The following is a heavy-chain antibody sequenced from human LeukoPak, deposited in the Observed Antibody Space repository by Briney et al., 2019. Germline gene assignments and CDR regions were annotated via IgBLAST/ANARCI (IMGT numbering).Heavy chain of an antibody. CDR3: ARDYGDYGNGAFDI. D-gene: IGHD4-17*01. Sequence: SETLSLTCTVSGVSISSGDYYWSWIRQPPGKGLEWIGYIYHSGSTYYNPSLKSRVTISVDRSKNQFSLKLSSVTAADTAVYYCARDYGDYGNGAFDIWGQGTMVTVSS. V-gene: IGHV4-30-2*01. CDR2: IYHSGST. J-gene: IGHJ3*02. CDR1: GVSISSGDYY.